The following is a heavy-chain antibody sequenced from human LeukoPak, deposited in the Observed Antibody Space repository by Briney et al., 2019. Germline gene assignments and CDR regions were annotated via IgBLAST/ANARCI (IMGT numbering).Heavy chain of an antibody. Sequence: GESLKISCKASVFSFTNYWIAWVRQTPGQGLEWMGSIYPGDSDTRYNPSFQGQVTISADKSISTAYLQWSSLKASDTAIYYCARQERAFDIWGQGTMVTVSS. CDR1: VFSFTNYW. CDR3: ARQERAFDI. V-gene: IGHV5-51*01. J-gene: IGHJ3*02. CDR2: IYPGDSDT.